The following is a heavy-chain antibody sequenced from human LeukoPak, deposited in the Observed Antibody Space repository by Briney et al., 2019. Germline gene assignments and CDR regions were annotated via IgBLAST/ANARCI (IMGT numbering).Heavy chain of an antibody. Sequence: PGRSLRLSCAASGFTFSSCGMHWVRQAPGKGLEWVAVISYDGSNKYYADSVKGRFTISRDNSKNTLYLQMNSLRAEDTAVYYCAKDFGTMVRGVTGDYWGQGTLVTVSS. CDR3: AKDFGTMVRGVTGDY. D-gene: IGHD3-10*01. V-gene: IGHV3-30*18. J-gene: IGHJ4*02. CDR2: ISYDGSNK. CDR1: GFTFSSCG.